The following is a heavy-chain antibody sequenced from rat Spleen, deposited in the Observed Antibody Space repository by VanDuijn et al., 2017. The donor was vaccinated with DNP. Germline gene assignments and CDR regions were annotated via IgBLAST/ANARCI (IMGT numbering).Heavy chain of an antibody. CDR2: ISYRGST. D-gene: IGHD1-10*01. CDR1: GHTITSGY. J-gene: IGHJ2*01. CDR3: ASEGFITTHFDY. Sequence: EIQLQESGPGLVKPSQSLSLTCSVTGHTITSGYDWSWIRKFPGNKMEWMGYISYRGSTNYNPSLKSRISITRDTSKNQFFLQLNSVTTEDTATYYCASEGFITTHFDYWGQGVMVTVSS. V-gene: IGHV3-4*01.